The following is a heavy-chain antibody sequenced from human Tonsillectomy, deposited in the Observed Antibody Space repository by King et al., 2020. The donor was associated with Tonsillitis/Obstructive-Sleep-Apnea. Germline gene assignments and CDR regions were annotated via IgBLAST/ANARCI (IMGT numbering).Heavy chain of an antibody. CDR1: GFTFSSYS. Sequence: VQLVESGGGLVKPGGSLRLSCAASGFTFSSYSMNWVGEAPGKGLEWVSSISSSSSYIYYADSVKGRFTISRDNAKNSLYLQMKSLRAEDTAVYYCARDGYYYDSPVIWGQGTMVTVSS. V-gene: IGHV3-21*01. J-gene: IGHJ3*02. CDR3: ARDGYYYDSPVI. CDR2: ISSSSSYI. D-gene: IGHD3-22*01.